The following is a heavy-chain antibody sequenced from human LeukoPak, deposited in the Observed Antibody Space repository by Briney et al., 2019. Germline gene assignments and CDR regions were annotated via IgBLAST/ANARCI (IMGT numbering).Heavy chain of an antibody. Sequence: ASVKVSCKASGYTFTGYYMHWVRQATGQGLEWMGWMNPNSGNTGYAQKFQGRVTMTRNTSISTAYMELSSLRSEDTAVYYCARVDPYARRYSSGWSDRFSWFDPWGQGTLVTVSS. V-gene: IGHV1-8*02. CDR2: MNPNSGNT. D-gene: IGHD6-19*01. CDR1: GYTFTGYY. J-gene: IGHJ5*02. CDR3: ARVDPYARRYSSGWSDRFSWFDP.